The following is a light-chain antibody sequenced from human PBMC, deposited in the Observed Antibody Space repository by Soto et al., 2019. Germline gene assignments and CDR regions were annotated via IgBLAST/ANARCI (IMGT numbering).Light chain of an antibody. CDR1: SSDVGGYNY. J-gene: IGLJ2*01. CDR2: EVS. Sequence: QSVLTQPASVSGSPGQSITISCTGTSSDVGGYNYVSWYQQHPGKAPKLMIYEVSNRPSGVSNRFSGSKSGNTASLTISGLQAEDEAEYYCSSYTSSSYVVFGGGTKLTV. V-gene: IGLV2-14*01. CDR3: SSYTSSSYVV.